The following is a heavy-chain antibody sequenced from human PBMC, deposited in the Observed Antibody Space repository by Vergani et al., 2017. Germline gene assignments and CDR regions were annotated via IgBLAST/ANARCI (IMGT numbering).Heavy chain of an antibody. D-gene: IGHD6-6*01. CDR3: ARDVYTYSSSPGAFDI. CDR2: ISAYNGNT. J-gene: IGHJ3*02. V-gene: IGHV1-18*04. Sequence: QVQLVQSGAEVKKPGASVKVSYKASGYTFTSYGISWVRQAPGQGREWMGWISAYNGNTNYAQKLQGRVTMTTDTSTSTAYMELRSLRSDDTAVYYCARDVYTYSSSPGAFDIWGQGTMVTVSS. CDR1: GYTFTSYG.